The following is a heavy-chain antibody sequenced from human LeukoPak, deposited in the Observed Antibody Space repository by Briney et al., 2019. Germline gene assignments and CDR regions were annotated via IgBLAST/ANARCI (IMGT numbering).Heavy chain of an antibody. V-gene: IGHV3-7*03. CDR3: SRVDTDLNYYYYYGMDV. Sequence: GGSLRLSCAASGFTFSSYWMSWVRQAPGKGLEWVANIKQDGGEKYYVDSVKGRFTISRDNAKNSLYLQMNGLRAKDTAVYYCSRVDTDLNYYYYYGMDVWGKGTTVTVSS. D-gene: IGHD5-18*01. CDR1: GFTFSSYW. CDR2: IKQDGGEK. J-gene: IGHJ6*04.